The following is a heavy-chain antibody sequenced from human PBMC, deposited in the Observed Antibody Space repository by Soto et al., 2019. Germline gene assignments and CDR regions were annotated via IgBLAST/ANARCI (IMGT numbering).Heavy chain of an antibody. CDR2: ISGSGGST. J-gene: IGHJ6*02. CDR1: GFTFSSYA. CDR3: AKRVHGGNSYYYYGMDV. Sequence: GGSLRLSCAASGFTFSSYAMSWVRQAPGKGLEWVSAISGSGGSTYYADSVKGRFTISRDNSKNTLYLQMNSLRAEDTAVYYCAKRVHGGNSYYYYGMDVWGQGTTVTVSS. D-gene: IGHD2-21*02. V-gene: IGHV3-23*01.